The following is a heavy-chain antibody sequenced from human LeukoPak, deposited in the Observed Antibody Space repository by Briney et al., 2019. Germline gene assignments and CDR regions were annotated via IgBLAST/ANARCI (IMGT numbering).Heavy chain of an antibody. CDR2: ISAYNGNT. V-gene: IGHV1-18*01. CDR1: GYTFTSYG. Sequence: ASVKVSCKDSGYTFTSYGISWVRQAPGQGLEWMGWISAYNGNTNYAQKLQGRVTMTTDTSTSTAYMELRSLRSDDTAVYYCAREEYYYDSSGYPGGGDYWGRGTLVTVSS. CDR3: AREEYYYDSSGYPGGGDY. D-gene: IGHD3-22*01. J-gene: IGHJ4*02.